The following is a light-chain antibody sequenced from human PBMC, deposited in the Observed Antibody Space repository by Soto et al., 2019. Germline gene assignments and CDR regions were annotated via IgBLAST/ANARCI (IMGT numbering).Light chain of an antibody. Sequence: DIQMTQSPSSLSASVGDRVTITCRASQNIADYLNWYQQKPGKAPNLLIYAASSLQSGVPSRFSGSGSGTDFTLTISSLQPEDFATYYCRQSYNIPWTFGQGTKVDIK. CDR3: RQSYNIPWT. V-gene: IGKV1-39*01. CDR2: AAS. J-gene: IGKJ1*01. CDR1: QNIADY.